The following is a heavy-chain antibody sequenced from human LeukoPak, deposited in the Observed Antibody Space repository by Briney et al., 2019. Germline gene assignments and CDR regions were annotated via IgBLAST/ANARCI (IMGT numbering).Heavy chain of an antibody. D-gene: IGHD6-6*01. CDR1: GFTFNNYI. Sequence: GGSLRLSCAASGFTFNNYIMNWVRQAPGKGLEWVSSISSSSDYIYYADSVKGRFTISRANSKNTLYLQMNRLRADDMAIYYCAKEAYSGSSFDFWGQGTLVTVSS. CDR3: AKEAYSGSSFDF. V-gene: IGHV3-21*04. J-gene: IGHJ4*02. CDR2: ISSSSDYI.